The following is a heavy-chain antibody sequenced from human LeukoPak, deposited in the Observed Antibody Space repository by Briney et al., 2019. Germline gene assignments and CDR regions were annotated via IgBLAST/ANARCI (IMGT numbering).Heavy chain of an antibody. D-gene: IGHD1-26*01. J-gene: IGHJ5*02. CDR2: IYYTGST. CDR1: GGSISSYY. Sequence: SETLSLTCTVSGGSISSYYWSWIRQPPGKGLEWIGYIYYTGSTSYNPSLKSRVTMSLDASKNQFSLELNSVTPADTAVYYCARGGNYWPQWWFDPWGRGALVSVSS. CDR3: ARGGNYWPQWWFDP. V-gene: IGHV4-59*01.